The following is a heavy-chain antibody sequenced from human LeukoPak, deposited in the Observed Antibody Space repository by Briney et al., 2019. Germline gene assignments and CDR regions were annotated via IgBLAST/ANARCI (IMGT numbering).Heavy chain of an antibody. J-gene: IGHJ3*02. CDR3: ATSRLLKDAFDI. Sequence: GSLRLSPAPSGFTLCSYWVHCGPDAPGTGGGWGSRINSDGRSTYYAESVKGRFTISRDNAKNTLYLQMNSLRAEEMAVYYCATSRLLKDAFDIGGRGTRALVS. CDR2: INSDGRST. CDR1: GFTLCSYW. V-gene: IGHV3-74*01.